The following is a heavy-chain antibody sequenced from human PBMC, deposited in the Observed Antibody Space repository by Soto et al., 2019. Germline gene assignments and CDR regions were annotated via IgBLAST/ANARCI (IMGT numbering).Heavy chain of an antibody. CDR1: GYSFTSYW. Sequence: GESLKISCKGSGYSFTSYWISWVRQMPGKGLEWMGRIDPSDSYTNYSPSFQGHVTISADKSISTAYLQWSSLKASDTAMYYCARLVSGFSVHYCFDYWGQGTLVTVSS. J-gene: IGHJ4*02. CDR2: IDPSDSYT. D-gene: IGHD3-10*01. CDR3: ARLVSGFSVHYCFDY. V-gene: IGHV5-10-1*01.